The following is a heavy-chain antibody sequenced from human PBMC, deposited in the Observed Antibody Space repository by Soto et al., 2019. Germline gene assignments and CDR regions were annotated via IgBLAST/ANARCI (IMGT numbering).Heavy chain of an antibody. V-gene: IGHV4-34*01. CDR1: GGSFSGYY. D-gene: IGHD3-22*01. CDR2: INHSGST. CDR3: ARVPRYDSSGYNHNNGMDV. J-gene: IGHJ6*02. Sequence: LSLTCAVYGGSFSGYYWSWIRQPPGKGLEWIGEINHSGSTNYNPSLKSRVTISVDTSKNQFSLKLSSVTAADTAVYYCARVPRYDSSGYNHNNGMDVWGQGTTVTVSS.